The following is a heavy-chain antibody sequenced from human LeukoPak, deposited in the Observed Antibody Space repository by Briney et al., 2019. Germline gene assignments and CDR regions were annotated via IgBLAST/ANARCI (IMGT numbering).Heavy chain of an antibody. Sequence: SETLSLTCTVSGGSINSYYWSWIRQPPGKGLEWIGYIYYSGSTNYNPSLQSRVTIPLDTSKNQFSLRLSSVTAADTAVYYCARYCSSTSCYGVDYWGQGALVTVSA. CDR3: ARYCSSTSCYGVDY. D-gene: IGHD2-2*01. J-gene: IGHJ4*02. CDR2: IYYSGST. CDR1: GGSINSYY. V-gene: IGHV4-59*12.